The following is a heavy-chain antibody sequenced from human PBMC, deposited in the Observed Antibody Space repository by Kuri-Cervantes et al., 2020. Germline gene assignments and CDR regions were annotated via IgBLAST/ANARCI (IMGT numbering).Heavy chain of an antibody. CDR1: GFTFSSYA. Sequence: GGSLRLSCAASGFTFSSYAMHWVRQAPGKGLEWVAVISYDGSNKYYADSVKGRFTISRDNSKNTLYLQMNSLRAEDMAVYYCARDSTVTTWVYYYGMDVWGQGTTVTVSS. CDR3: ARDSTVTTWVYYYGMDV. CDR2: ISYDGSNK. D-gene: IGHD4-17*01. J-gene: IGHJ6*02. V-gene: IGHV3-30-3*01.